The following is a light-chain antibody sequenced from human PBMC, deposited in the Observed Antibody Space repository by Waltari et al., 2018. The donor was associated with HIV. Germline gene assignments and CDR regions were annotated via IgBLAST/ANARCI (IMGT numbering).Light chain of an antibody. J-gene: IGLJ3*02. CDR2: DNS. CDR3: ATWGDSLTAWV. Sequence: QSLLTQPPSASATPGQRVNISCSGSDSYPTSHSIYWYQQVPGTAPKLVIYDNSHRPSGVPDRFSGSKSATSAALAITALRSEDEALYYCATWGDSLTAWVFGGGTKLTVL. CDR1: DSYPTSHS. V-gene: IGLV1-47*02.